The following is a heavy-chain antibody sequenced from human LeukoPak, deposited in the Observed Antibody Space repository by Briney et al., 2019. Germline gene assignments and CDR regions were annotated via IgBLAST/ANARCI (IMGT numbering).Heavy chain of an antibody. Sequence: PGGSLRLSCAASGFTVTSNYMTWVRQAPGKGLEWVSVICSDGSTYYADSVKGRFSISRDHSKNTVFLQMNGLRAEDTAVYYCARAIQSQLLKGYFDFWGQGALVTDSS. J-gene: IGHJ4*02. CDR2: ICSDGST. CDR3: ARAIQSQLLKGYFDF. V-gene: IGHV3-53*01. D-gene: IGHD2-2*01. CDR1: GFTVTSNY.